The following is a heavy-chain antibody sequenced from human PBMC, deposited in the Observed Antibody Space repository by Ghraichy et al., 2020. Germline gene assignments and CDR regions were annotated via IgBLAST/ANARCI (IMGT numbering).Heavy chain of an antibody. J-gene: IGHJ4*02. CDR1: GFTFSTFN. CDR2: ISTTSVYI. D-gene: IGHD6-6*01. V-gene: IGHV3-21*01. CDR3: ARKIAARPPEY. Sequence: LSLTCAASGFTFSTFNMNWVRQAPGKGLEWVLSISTTSVYIHYADSVKGRFTISRDNAKNSVYLQMNNLTAEDTAVYYCARKIAARPPEYWGQGTLVTVSS.